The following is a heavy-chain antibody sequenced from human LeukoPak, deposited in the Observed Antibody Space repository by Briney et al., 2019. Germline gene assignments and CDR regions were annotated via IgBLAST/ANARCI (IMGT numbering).Heavy chain of an antibody. Sequence: SATLSLTCTVSGGSIFGHYFNWFRRAPGKGLERCGYIYSNGITSYNPSLRRRGTISIATSRSQFSLRMTAVTAADTAIYYCARRAYYDTSGYSPASGYFDLWGRGTLVTVSS. CDR3: ARRAYYDTSGYSPASGYFDL. V-gene: IGHV4-4*08. J-gene: IGHJ2*01. D-gene: IGHD3-22*01. CDR2: IYSNGIT. CDR1: GGSIFGHY.